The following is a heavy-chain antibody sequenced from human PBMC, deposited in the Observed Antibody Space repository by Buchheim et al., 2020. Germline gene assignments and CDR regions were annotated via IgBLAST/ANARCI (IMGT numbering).Heavy chain of an antibody. CDR3: ATDYDSSGYYTTNNDY. V-gene: IGHV3-23*01. CDR2: ISGSGGST. Sequence: EVQLLESGGGLVQPGGSLRLSCAASGFTFSSYAMSWVRQAPGKGLEWVSAISGSGGSTYYADSVKGRFTISRDNSKKTLYLQMNSLRAEDTAVYYCATDYDSSGYYTTNNDYWGQGTL. CDR1: GFTFSSYA. D-gene: IGHD3-22*01. J-gene: IGHJ4*02.